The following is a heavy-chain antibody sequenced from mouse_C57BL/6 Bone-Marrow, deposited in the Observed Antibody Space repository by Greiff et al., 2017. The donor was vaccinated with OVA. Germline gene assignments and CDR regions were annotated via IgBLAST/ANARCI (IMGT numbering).Heavy chain of an antibody. V-gene: IGHV5-12*01. D-gene: IGHD1-1*01. CDR3: ARWVITLEAMDY. CDR2: ISNGGGST. J-gene: IGHJ4*01. Sequence: EVHLVESGGGLVQPGGSLKLSCAASGFTFRDYYMYWVRQTPEKRLEWVAYISNGGGSTYYPDTVKGRFTISRDNAKNTLYLQMSRLKSEDTAMDYCARWVITLEAMDYWGQGTSVTVSS. CDR1: GFTFRDYY.